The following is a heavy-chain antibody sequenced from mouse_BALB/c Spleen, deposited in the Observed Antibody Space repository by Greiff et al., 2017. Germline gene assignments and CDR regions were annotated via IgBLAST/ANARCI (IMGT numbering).Heavy chain of an antibody. J-gene: IGHJ3*01. CDR1: GFTFSSYG. V-gene: IGHV5-6*02. CDR3: ATLNLDSSGLSY. CDR2: ISSGGSYT. D-gene: IGHD3-2*01. Sequence: EVKLVESGGDLVKPGGSLKLSCAASGFTFSSYGMSWVRQTPDKRLEWVATISSGGSYTYYPDSVKGRFTISRDNAKNTLYLQMSSLKSEDTAMYYCATLNLDSSGLSYWGQGTLVTVSA.